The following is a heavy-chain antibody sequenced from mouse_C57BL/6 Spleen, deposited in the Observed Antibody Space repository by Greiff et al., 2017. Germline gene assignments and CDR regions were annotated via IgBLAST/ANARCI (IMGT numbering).Heavy chain of an antibody. J-gene: IGHJ2*01. V-gene: IGHV14-1*01. Sequence: VQLQQSGAELVRPGASVKLSCTASGFNIKDYYMHWVKQRPEQGLEWIGRIDPEDGDTEYAPKFQGKATMTADTSSNTAYLQLSGLTSEDTAVYYCTPSTPGYYFDYWGQGTTLTVSS. CDR2: IDPEDGDT. CDR3: TPSTPGYYFDY. D-gene: IGHD2-1*01. CDR1: GFNIKDYY.